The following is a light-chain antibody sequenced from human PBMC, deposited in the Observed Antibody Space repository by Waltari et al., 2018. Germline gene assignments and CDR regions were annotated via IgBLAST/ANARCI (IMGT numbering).Light chain of an antibody. Sequence: EIVLTQSPAILSFSPGERATLSCRASQSVGTYLAWYQQQPGQSPRLLIYDASYRATGIPGRFSGSGSETDCTLTISSLQPEDFAGYYCQQRRSWPLTFGGGTRVQI. V-gene: IGKV3-11*01. CDR3: QQRRSWPLT. CDR2: DAS. CDR1: QSVGTY. J-gene: IGKJ4*01.